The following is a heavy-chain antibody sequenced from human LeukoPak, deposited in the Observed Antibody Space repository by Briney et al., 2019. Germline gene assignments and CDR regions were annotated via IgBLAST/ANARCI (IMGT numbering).Heavy chain of an antibody. CDR1: GFAFSSYE. CDR2: ISSSGSTI. CDR3: ASNYDSSGYYFLDY. V-gene: IGHV3-48*03. D-gene: IGHD3-22*01. Sequence: RGSLRLSCAASGFAFSSYEMNWVRQAPGKGLEWVSYISSSGSTIYYADSVKGRFTISRDNAKNSLYLQMNSLRAEDTAVYYCASNYDSSGYYFLDYWGQGTLVTVSS. J-gene: IGHJ4*02.